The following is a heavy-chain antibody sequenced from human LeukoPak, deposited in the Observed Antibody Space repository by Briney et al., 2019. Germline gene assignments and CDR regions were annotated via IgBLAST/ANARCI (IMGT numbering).Heavy chain of an antibody. D-gene: IGHD4-17*01. J-gene: IGHJ4*02. Sequence: SVKVSCKASGGTFSSYAISWVRQAPGQGLEWMGGIIPIFGTANYAQKFQGRVTITADESTSTAYMELSSLRSEDTAVYYCARDYGDSYYFDYWGQGTLVTVSS. V-gene: IGHV1-69*13. CDR1: GGTFSSYA. CDR2: IIPIFGTA. CDR3: ARDYGDSYYFDY.